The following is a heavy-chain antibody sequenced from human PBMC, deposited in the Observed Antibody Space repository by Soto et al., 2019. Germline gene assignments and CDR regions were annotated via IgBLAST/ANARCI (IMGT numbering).Heavy chain of an antibody. CDR3: TTGMSGPKNF. V-gene: IGHV3-15*07. J-gene: IGHJ4*02. CDR2: IKSKTDGGTA. D-gene: IGHD6-25*01. CDR1: AFRLTDAW. Sequence: PGGSLRLSCPAPAFRLTDAWMNWDRQGPGKGLEWVGRIKSKTDGGTADYAAPVKGRFTISRDESKNTLYLQMNSLKTEDTAVYYCTTGMSGPKNFWGQGTLVTVSS.